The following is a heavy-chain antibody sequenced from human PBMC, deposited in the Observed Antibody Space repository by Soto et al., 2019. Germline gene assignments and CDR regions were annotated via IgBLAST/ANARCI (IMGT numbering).Heavy chain of an antibody. D-gene: IGHD3-16*01. CDR2: ISPYTGDT. V-gene: IGHV1-18*01. CDR1: GYIFVNYG. CDR3: AMVDNYVTPTPQDV. Sequence: QVQLVQSGDEMKKPGASVRVSCKASGYIFVNYGIAWVRQAPGQGLEWMGWISPYTGDTHSSSKVQGRLTMPTDTATSTAYMDLGSLTSDDTAVYYCAMVDNYVTPTPQDVWGQGTTVTVSS. J-gene: IGHJ6*02.